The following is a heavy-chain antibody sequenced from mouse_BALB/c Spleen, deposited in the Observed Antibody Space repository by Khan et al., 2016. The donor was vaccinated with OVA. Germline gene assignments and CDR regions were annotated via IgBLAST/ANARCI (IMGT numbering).Heavy chain of an antibody. V-gene: IGHV3-2*02. CDR2: ISSSGST. CDR1: GYSITSDYA. CDR3: ARDGSRYNYAMDY. J-gene: IGHJ4*01. Sequence: EVKLEESGPGLVKPPQSLSLTCTVTGYSITSDYAWNWIRQFPGNKLEWMGYISSSGSTNYNPALKSRISITRDTSKNQFFLQLNSVTTEDTATYYCARDGSRYNYAMDYWGQGTSVTVSS. D-gene: IGHD2-3*01.